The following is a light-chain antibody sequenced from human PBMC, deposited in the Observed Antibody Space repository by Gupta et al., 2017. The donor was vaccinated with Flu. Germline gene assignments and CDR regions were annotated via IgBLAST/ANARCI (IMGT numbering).Light chain of an antibody. Sequence: SNIENNYVDRYRRHPGTAPRLIIYANDKQGSGVPSRFSGSKYVSAATVGITSVQLGDEADYYWGSMNCSRSAWVFGGGTKLTVL. CDR2: AND. J-gene: IGLJ3*02. CDR3: GSMNCSRSAWV. CDR1: SNIENNY. V-gene: IGLV1-51*02.